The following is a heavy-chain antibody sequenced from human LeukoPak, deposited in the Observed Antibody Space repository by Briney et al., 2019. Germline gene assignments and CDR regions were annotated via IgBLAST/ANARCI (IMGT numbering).Heavy chain of an antibody. CDR2: ISHSGST. V-gene: IGHV4-34*01. J-gene: IGHJ4*02. D-gene: IGHD6-6*01. CDR1: GGSLSGYY. CDR3: ARGRTFLYSSSFYDY. Sequence: ESSETLSLTCAVYGGSLSGYYWSWIRQPPGKGLEWIGEISHSGSTDYNPSLKSRVTISVDTSKNQFSLKLSSVTAADTAVYYCARGRTFLYSSSFYDYWGQGTLVTVSS.